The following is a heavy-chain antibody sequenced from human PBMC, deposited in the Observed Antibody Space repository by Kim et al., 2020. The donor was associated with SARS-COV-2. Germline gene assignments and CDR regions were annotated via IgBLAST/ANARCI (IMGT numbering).Heavy chain of an antibody. CDR2: IYYSGST. V-gene: IGHV4-59*08. J-gene: IGHJ4*02. CDR3: ARLGYSSSWYGLDY. Sequence: SETLSLTCTVSGGSISYYYWSWIRQPPGKGLECIGYIYYSGSTNYNPSLKSRVTISVDTSKNQFSLKLSSVTAADTAVYYCARLGYSSSWYGLDYWGQGTLVTVSS. D-gene: IGHD6-13*01. CDR1: GGSISYYY.